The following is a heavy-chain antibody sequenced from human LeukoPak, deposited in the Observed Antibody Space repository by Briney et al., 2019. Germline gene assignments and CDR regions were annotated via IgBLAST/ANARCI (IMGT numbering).Heavy chain of an antibody. CDR1: GYTFTGYY. V-gene: IGHV1-2*06. CDR2: INPNSGGT. CDR3: ARDRDGSYYPYFKH. D-gene: IGHD1-26*01. J-gene: IGHJ1*01. Sequence: ASVKVSCKASGYTFTGYYMYWVRQAPGQGLEWMGRINPNSGGTNYAQKFQGRVTMTRDTSINTAYMELSRLRFDDTAVYFRARDRDGSYYPYFKHGGQGTLVPVSS.